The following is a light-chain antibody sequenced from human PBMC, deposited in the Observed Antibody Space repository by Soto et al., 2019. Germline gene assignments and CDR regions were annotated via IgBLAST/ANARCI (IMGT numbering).Light chain of an antibody. CDR1: QSISSW. Sequence: DIQITQSPSTLSASASNTFPITCRASQSISSWLAWYQQKPGKAPKLLIYKASSLESGVPSRFSGSGSGTEFTLTISSLQPDDFATYYCQQYNSYSQTFGQGTKVDIK. J-gene: IGKJ1*01. CDR3: QQYNSYSQT. V-gene: IGKV1-5*03. CDR2: KAS.